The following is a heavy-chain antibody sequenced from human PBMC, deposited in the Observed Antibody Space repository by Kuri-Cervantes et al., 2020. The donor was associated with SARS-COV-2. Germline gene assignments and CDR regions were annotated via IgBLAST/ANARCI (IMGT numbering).Heavy chain of an antibody. CDR3: ARDRNLVPADNWFDP. J-gene: IGHJ5*02. D-gene: IGHD2-2*01. CDR2: VYSSDART. Sequence: GGSLRLSCAASGFSFSNYAMSWVRQAPGRGLEWVAVVYSSDARTYYADSVKGRFAISRDNAKNTLYLQMNSLRAEDTAVYYCARDRNLVPADNWFDPWGQGTLVTVSS. CDR1: GFSFSNYA. V-gene: IGHV3-23*03.